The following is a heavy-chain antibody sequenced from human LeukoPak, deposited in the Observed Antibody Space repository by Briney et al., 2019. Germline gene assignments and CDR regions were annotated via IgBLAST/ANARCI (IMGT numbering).Heavy chain of an antibody. CDR3: AHVPGAGDYFDY. CDR2: IYWDDDT. D-gene: IGHD6-19*01. V-gene: IGHV2-5*02. J-gene: IGHJ4*02. CDR1: GFSLSTSGVG. Sequence: ESGPTLVKPTQTLTLTCTFSGFSLSTSGVGVGWIRQPPGEALEWLALIYWDDDTPYSPSLKSRLTITKDTSKSQVVLTMTNMDPVDTATYYCAHVPGAGDYFDYWGQGTLVTVSS.